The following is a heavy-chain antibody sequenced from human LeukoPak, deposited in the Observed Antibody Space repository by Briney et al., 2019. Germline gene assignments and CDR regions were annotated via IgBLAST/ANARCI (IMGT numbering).Heavy chain of an antibody. CDR1: GYTSTSYG. V-gene: IGHV1-18*01. CDR2: ISAYNGNT. Sequence: GASVKVSCKASGYTSTSYGISWVRQAPGQGLEWMGWISAYNGNTNYAQKLQGRVTMTTDTSTSTAYMELRSLRSDDTAVYYCARDGSSSWYPPYYFDYWGQGTLVTVSS. J-gene: IGHJ4*02. CDR3: ARDGSSSWYPPYYFDY. D-gene: IGHD6-13*01.